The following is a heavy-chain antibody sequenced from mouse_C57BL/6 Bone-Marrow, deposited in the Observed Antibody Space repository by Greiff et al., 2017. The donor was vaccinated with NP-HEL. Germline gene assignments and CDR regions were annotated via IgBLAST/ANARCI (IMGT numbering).Heavy chain of an antibody. J-gene: IGHJ3*01. V-gene: IGHV1-55*01. CDR1: GYTFTSYW. CDR3: ASITTVVSPGAY. D-gene: IGHD1-1*01. Sequence: VQLQQPGAVLVKPGASVKMSCKASGYTFTSYWITWVKQRPGQGLEWIGDIYPGSGSTSYNEKFKSKATLTVDTSSSTAYMQLSSLTSEDSAVYYCASITTVVSPGAYWGQGTLVTVSA. CDR2: IYPGSGST.